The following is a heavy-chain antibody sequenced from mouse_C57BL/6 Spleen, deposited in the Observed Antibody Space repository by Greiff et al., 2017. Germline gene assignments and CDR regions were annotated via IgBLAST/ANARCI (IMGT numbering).Heavy chain of an antibody. CDR1: GYSITSGYY. CDR2: ISYDGSN. J-gene: IGHJ4*01. V-gene: IGHV3-6*01. D-gene: IGHD6-1*01. Sequence: EVKLMESGPGLVKPSQSLSLTCSVTGYSITSGYYWNWIRQFPGNKLEWMGYISYDGSNNYNPSLKNRISITRDTSKNQFFLKMNSVTTEDTATYYCARGGEAARMDYWGQGTSVTVSS. CDR3: ARGGEAARMDY.